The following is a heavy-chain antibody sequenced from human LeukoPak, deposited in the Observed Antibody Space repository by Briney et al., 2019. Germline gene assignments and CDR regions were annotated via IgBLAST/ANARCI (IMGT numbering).Heavy chain of an antibody. CDR3: ARGWITRGSD. D-gene: IGHD7-27*01. V-gene: IGHV3-74*01. CDR1: GFTFSVFW. CDR2: INSDGGTT. Sequence: GGSLRLSCAASGFTFSVFWMHWVRQDPGKGLVWVSRINSDGGTTVYADSVKGRFTISRDNAKNTLYLQMNSLRAEDTAVYYCARGWITRGSDWGQGTLVTVSS. J-gene: IGHJ4*02.